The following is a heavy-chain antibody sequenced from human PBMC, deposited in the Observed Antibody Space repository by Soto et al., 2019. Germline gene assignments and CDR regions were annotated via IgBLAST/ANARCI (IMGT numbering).Heavy chain of an antibody. V-gene: IGHV1-18*01. D-gene: IGHD2-21*02. Sequence: ASVKVSCKASGYTFTSYGISWVRQAPGQGLEWMGWISAYNGNTSYAQKLQGRVTMTTDTSASTAYMELRSLRSDDTAVYYCERGRSYCGGDCFSESPYYYHYGTDVWRPRITVTVSS. J-gene: IGHJ6*02. CDR2: ISAYNGNT. CDR3: ERGRSYCGGDCFSESPYYYHYGTDV. CDR1: GYTFTSYG.